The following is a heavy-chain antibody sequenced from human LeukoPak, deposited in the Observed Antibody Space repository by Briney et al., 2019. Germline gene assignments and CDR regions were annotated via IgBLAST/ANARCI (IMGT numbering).Heavy chain of an antibody. J-gene: IGHJ4*02. CDR3: AKDRPTGGAVAGKIDY. V-gene: IGHV3-30*02. D-gene: IGHD6-19*01. CDR1: GFTFSSYG. CDR2: IRYDGSNK. Sequence: PGGSLRLSCAASGFTFSSYGMHWVRQAPGKGLEWVAFIRYDGSNKYYADSVKGRFTISRDNSKNTLYLQMNSLGAEDTAVYYCAKDRPTGGAVAGKIDYWGQGTLVTVSS.